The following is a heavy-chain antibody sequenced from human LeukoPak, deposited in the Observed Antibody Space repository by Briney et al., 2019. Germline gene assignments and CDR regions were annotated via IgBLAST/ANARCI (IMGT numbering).Heavy chain of an antibody. CDR1: GYTFTSYD. V-gene: IGHV1-8*01. CDR2: MNPNSGNT. Sequence: ASVKVSCKASGYTFTSYDINWVRQATGQGLEWMGWMNPNSGNTGYAQTFQGRVTMTRNTSISTAYMELSRLRPENTVVYYCARSITMVRGVIDWFDPWGQGTLVTVSS. CDR3: ARSITMVRGVIDWFDP. D-gene: IGHD3-10*01. J-gene: IGHJ5*02.